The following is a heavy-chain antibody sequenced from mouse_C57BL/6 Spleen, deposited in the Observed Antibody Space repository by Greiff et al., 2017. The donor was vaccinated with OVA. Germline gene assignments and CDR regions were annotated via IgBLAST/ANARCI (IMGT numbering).Heavy chain of an antibody. CDR2: IYPGDGDT. CDR1: GYAFSSYW. D-gene: IGHD1-1*01. V-gene: IGHV1-80*01. Sequence: VQLQQSGAELVKPGASVKISCKASGYAFSSYWMNWVKQRPGKGLEWIGQIYPGDGDTNYNGKFKGKATLTADKSSSTAYMQLSSLTSEDSAVYFCARSGITTVVASGDYWGQGTTLKVSS. J-gene: IGHJ2*01. CDR3: ARSGITTVVASGDY.